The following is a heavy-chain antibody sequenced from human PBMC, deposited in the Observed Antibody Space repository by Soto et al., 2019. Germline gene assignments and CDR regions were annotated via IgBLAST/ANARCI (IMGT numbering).Heavy chain of an antibody. CDR3: ASPPGP. CDR1: GGPFRSHT. V-gene: IGHV1-69*13. J-gene: IGHJ5*02. CDR2: IIPMFSTP. Sequence: GAAVKVSCKASGGPFRSHTFSWVRQAHGQGLEWMGGIIPMFSTPNYAQKFQGRVIITADESTSTVYMELSSLRSEDTAVYYCASPPGPWGQGTTVTVYS.